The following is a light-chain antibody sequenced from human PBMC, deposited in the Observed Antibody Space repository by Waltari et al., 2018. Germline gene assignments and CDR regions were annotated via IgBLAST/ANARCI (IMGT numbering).Light chain of an antibody. J-gene: IGLJ3*02. CDR3: QTGGHGTWV. Sequence: QLVLTQSPSASASLGASVKLTCTLDSGHSTNLIAWHQQQPQKGPGYLMKVISDGSHSKGDEIPDRFSGSSSSSGTERYLTISSVQSEDEADYYCQTGGHGTWVFGGGTKLTVL. CDR1: SGHSTNL. CDR2: VISDGSH. V-gene: IGLV4-69*01.